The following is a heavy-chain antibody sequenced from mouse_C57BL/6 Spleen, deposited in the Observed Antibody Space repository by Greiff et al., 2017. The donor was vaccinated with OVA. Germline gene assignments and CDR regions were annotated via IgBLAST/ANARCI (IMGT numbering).Heavy chain of an antibody. CDR1: GYTFTDYY. V-gene: IGHV1-26*01. CDR3: AHYGSSDAWFAY. D-gene: IGHD1-1*01. Sequence: EVQLQQSGPELVKPGASVKISCKASGYTFTDYYMNWVKQSHGKSLEWIGDINPNNGGTSYNQKFKGKATLTVDKSSSTAYMELRSLTSEDSAVYYCAHYGSSDAWFAYWGQGTLVTVSA. J-gene: IGHJ3*01. CDR2: INPNNGGT.